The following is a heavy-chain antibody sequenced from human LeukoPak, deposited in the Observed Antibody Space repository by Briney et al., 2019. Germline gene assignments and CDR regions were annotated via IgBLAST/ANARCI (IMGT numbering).Heavy chain of an antibody. CDR2: MNPNSGNT. Sequence: ASVKVSCKASGYTFTSYDINWVRQAPGQGLEWMGWMNPNSGNTGYAQKFQGRVTMTRNTSISTAYMELRSLRSEDTAVYYCARDSIMITFGGVIVVPHDYWGQGTLVTVSS. CDR3: ARDSIMITFGGVIVVPHDY. CDR1: GYTFTSYD. J-gene: IGHJ4*02. D-gene: IGHD3-16*02. V-gene: IGHV1-8*01.